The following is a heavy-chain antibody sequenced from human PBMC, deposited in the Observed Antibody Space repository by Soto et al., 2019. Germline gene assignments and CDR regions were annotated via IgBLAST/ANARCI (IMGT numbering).Heavy chain of an antibody. Sequence: GGSLRLSCAASGFTFSSYAMSWVRQAPGKGLEWVSAISGSGGSTYYADSVKGRFTISRDNSKNTLYLQMNSLRAEDTAVYYCARGPRNCSGGSCYSPATYYMDVWGKGTTVTVSS. J-gene: IGHJ6*03. CDR1: GFTFSSYA. D-gene: IGHD2-15*01. V-gene: IGHV3-23*01. CDR2: ISGSGGST. CDR3: ARGPRNCSGGSCYSPATYYMDV.